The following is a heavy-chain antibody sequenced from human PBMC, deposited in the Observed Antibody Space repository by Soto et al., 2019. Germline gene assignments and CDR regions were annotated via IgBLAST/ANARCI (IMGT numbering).Heavy chain of an antibody. J-gene: IGHJ3*01. CDR2: ISDSGDRT. CDR3: EKDRGIIVKEGDAFAV. Sequence: PGGSLRLSCASSGFTLSMSAVNWVRQAPGKGLEWVSYISDSGDRTYYADSVKGRFTISRDRSKNTVSLQMDSLRAEDKAVYYCEKDRGIIVKEGDAFAVWGQGTKVPVS. V-gene: IGHV3-23*01. CDR1: GFTLSMSA. D-gene: IGHD3-16*02.